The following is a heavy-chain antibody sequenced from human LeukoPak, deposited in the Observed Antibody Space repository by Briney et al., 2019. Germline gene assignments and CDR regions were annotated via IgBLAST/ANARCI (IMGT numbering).Heavy chain of an antibody. CDR2: IYYTGST. CDR1: GGSISTYY. J-gene: IGHJ5*02. D-gene: IGHD1-26*01. Sequence: PSETLSLTCTVSGGSISTYYWSWIPQPPGKGLEWIGYIYYTGSTNYNPSLKSRVTMSLDASKNQFSLELNSVTPADTAVYYCARGGNYWPQWWFDPWGRGTLVSVSS. V-gene: IGHV4-59*01. CDR3: ARGGNYWPQWWFDP.